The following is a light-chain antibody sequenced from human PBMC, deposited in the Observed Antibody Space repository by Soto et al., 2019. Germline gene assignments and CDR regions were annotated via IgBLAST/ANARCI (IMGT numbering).Light chain of an antibody. V-gene: IGKV1-12*01. CDR3: QQANSFPLT. Sequence: DIQMTQSPCSVSASVGDRVTITCRASQGISSRLAWYQQKPGKAPKLLIYTASSLQSGVPLRFSGSGSGTDFTLTISSLQPEDFATYYCQQANSFPLTFGGGTKVDIK. J-gene: IGKJ4*01. CDR2: TAS. CDR1: QGISSR.